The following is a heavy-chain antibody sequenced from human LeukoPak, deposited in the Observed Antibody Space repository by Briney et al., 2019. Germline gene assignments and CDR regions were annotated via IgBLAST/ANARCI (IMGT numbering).Heavy chain of an antibody. J-gene: IGHJ4*02. D-gene: IGHD6-13*01. V-gene: IGHV4-39*01. Sequence: SETLSLTCTVSGGSISSSSYYWGWIRQPPGKGLEWIGSIYYSGSTYYNPSLKSRVTIPVDTSKNQFSLKLSSVTAADTAVYYCARRGVAAAGEDADFDYWGQGTLVTVSS. CDR2: IYYSGST. CDR1: GGSISSSSYY. CDR3: ARRGVAAAGEDADFDY.